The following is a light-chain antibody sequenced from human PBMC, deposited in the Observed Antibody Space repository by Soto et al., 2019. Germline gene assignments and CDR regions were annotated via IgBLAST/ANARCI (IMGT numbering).Light chain of an antibody. Sequence: EIVLTQSPATLSLSPGERDTVSCRASQSVSTYLAWYQQKPGQAPRLLIYDASSRATGISARFSGTGSGTDFTLTSSNLEPEDCAVYFCQQRNNWPFTFGPGTKVDV. J-gene: IGKJ3*01. CDR3: QQRNNWPFT. CDR1: QSVSTY. V-gene: IGKV3-11*01. CDR2: DAS.